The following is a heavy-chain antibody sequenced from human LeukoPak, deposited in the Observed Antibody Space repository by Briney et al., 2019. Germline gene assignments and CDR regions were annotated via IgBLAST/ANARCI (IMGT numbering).Heavy chain of an antibody. CDR2: IYTSGST. J-gene: IGHJ5*02. CDR1: GGSISSGSYY. D-gene: IGHD3-10*01. V-gene: IGHV4-61*02. Sequence: PSQTLSLTCTVSGGSISSGSYYWSWIRQPAGKGLEWIARIYTSGSTNYNPSLKSRVTISVDTSKNQFSLKLSSVTAADTAVYHCARGPLAKLSTMVRGVMGWFDPWGQGTLVTVSS. CDR3: ARGPLAKLSTMVRGVMGWFDP.